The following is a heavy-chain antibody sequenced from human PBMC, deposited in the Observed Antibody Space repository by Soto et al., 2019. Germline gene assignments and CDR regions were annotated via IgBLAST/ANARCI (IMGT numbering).Heavy chain of an antibody. Sequence: SETMSLTCTIHSRSIFSSSYYRGGIRQPPGKGLEWIGSIYYSGSTYYNPSLKSRVTISVDTSKNQFSLKLSSVTAADTAVYYCARCGYYDWLSDPEGGHFYGVDVWGQGTTVT. D-gene: IGHD3-9*01. CDR1: SRSIFSSSYY. CDR3: ARCGYYDWLSDPEGGHFYGVDV. V-gene: IGHV4-39*01. CDR2: IYYSGST. J-gene: IGHJ6*02.